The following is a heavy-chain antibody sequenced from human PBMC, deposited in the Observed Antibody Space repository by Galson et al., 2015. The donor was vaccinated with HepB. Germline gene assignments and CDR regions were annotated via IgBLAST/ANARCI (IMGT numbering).Heavy chain of an antibody. CDR2: IIPILGIA. Sequence: SVKVSCKASGGTFSSYTISWVRQAPGQGLEWMGRIIPILGIANYAQKFQGRVTITADKSTSTAYMELSSLRSEDTAVYYCARGPSGSYPDAFDIWGQGTMVTVSS. V-gene: IGHV1-69*02. J-gene: IGHJ3*02. CDR1: GGTFSSYT. CDR3: ARGPSGSYPDAFDI. D-gene: IGHD1-26*01.